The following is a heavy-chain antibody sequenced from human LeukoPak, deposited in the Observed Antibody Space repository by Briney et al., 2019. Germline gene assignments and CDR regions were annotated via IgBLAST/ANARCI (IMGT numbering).Heavy chain of an antibody. J-gene: IGHJ5*02. CDR1: GGSISSYY. CDR2: IYYSGST. V-gene: IGHV4-59*01. CDR3: AREAPDFWSGYPTRFDP. D-gene: IGHD3-3*01. Sequence: SETLSLTCTVSGGSISSYYWSWIRQPPGTGLEWIGYIYYSGSTNYNPSLKSRVTISVDTSKNQFSLKLSSVTAADTAVYYCAREAPDFWSGYPTRFDPWGQGTLVTVPS.